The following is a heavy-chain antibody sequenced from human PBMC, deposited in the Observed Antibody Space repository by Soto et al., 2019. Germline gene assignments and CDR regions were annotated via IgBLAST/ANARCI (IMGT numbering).Heavy chain of an antibody. CDR3: AREYGSGSYYNLGYYYYYGMDV. V-gene: IGHV4-30-4*01. CDR2: IYYSGST. Sequence: PSETLSLTCSVSGGSISSGDYYWSWIRQPPGKGQEWIGYIYYSGSTYYNPSLKSRVTISVDTSKNQFSLKLSSVTAADTAVYYCAREYGSGSYYNLGYYYYYGMDVWGQGTTVTVSS. CDR1: GGSISSGDYY. D-gene: IGHD3-10*01. J-gene: IGHJ6*02.